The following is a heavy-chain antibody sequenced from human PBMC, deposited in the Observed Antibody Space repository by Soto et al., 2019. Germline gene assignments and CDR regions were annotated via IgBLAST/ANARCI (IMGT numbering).Heavy chain of an antibody. CDR1: GCPFDGFA. Sequence: PGGSRRLSCTGSGCPFDGFAINWVRQGPVKGIEWVSLIRDQIHKETTECAAAVKGTLTIQRDTSNGIAYLQINSLNIEDSALYYCSGAESPDTAYFSLYGGKGTPVTVSS. J-gene: IGHJ4*02. CDR2: IRDQIHKETT. V-gene: IGHV3-49*04. CDR3: SGAESPDTAYFSLY. D-gene: IGHD1-26*01.